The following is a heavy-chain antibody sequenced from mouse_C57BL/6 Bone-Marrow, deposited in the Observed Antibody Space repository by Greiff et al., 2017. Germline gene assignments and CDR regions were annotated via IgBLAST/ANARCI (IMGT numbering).Heavy chain of an antibody. CDR1: GFNIKDDY. Sequence: EVQLQQSGAELVRPGASVKLSCTASGFNIKDDYMHWVKQRPEQGLEWIGWIDPENGDTEYASKFQGKATITADPSSNTAYLQLSSLTSEDTAVYYCTTSYGNYVGYFDVWGTGTTVTVSS. V-gene: IGHV14-4*01. CDR3: TTSYGNYVGYFDV. J-gene: IGHJ1*03. D-gene: IGHD2-1*01. CDR2: IDPENGDT.